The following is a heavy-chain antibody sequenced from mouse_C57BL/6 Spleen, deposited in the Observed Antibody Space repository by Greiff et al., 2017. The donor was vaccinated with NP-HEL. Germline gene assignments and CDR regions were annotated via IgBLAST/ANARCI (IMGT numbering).Heavy chain of an antibody. V-gene: IGHV1-50*01. CDR1: GYTFTSYW. J-gene: IGHJ4*01. D-gene: IGHD4-1*01. CDR3: ARWSGFYAMDY. CDR2: IDPSDSYT. Sequence: QVQLQQPGAELVKPGASVKLSCKASGYTFTSYWMQWVKQRPGQGLEWIGEIDPSDSYTNYNQKFKGKATLTVDTSSSTAYMQLSSLTSEDSAVYYYARWSGFYAMDYWGQGTSVTVSS.